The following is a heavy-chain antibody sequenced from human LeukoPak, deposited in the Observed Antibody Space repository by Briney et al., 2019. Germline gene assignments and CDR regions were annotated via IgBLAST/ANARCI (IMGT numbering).Heavy chain of an antibody. D-gene: IGHD3-10*01. CDR2: IKQDGSEK. Sequence: GRSLRLSCAASGFTFSSYWMSWVRQAPGKGLEWVANIKQDGSEKYYVVSVKGRFTISRDNAKNSLYLQMNSLRAEDTAVYYCARGGGYYYYYMDVWGKGTTVTVSS. V-gene: IGHV3-7*01. CDR3: ARGGGYYYYYMDV. CDR1: GFTFSSYW. J-gene: IGHJ6*03.